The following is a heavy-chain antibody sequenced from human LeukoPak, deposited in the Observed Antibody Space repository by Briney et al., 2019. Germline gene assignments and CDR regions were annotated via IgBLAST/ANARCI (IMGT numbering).Heavy chain of an antibody. CDR2: ISAYNGNT. V-gene: IGHV1-18*01. D-gene: IGHD3-10*01. CDR3: ARDLMVRGVIITRWFDP. Sequence: GASVKVSCKASGYTFTSYGISWVRQAPGQGLEWMGWISAYNGNTNYAQKLQGRVTMTTDTSTSTAYMELRSLRSDDTAVYYCARDLMVRGVIITRWFDPWGQGTLVTVSS. J-gene: IGHJ5*02. CDR1: GYTFTSYG.